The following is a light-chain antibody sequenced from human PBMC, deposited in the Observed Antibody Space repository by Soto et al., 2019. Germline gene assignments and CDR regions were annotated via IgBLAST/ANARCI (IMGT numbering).Light chain of an antibody. CDR3: LQDYTYPRT. Sequence: AIQMTQSPSSLSASVGDRVNITWRASQGIRNDLAWYQQRPGAAPKLLIFASSNLQTGVPSRFRGSGSGTDFTLTISSLLPDDFATYYCLQDYTYPRTFGQGTKVEI. CDR1: QGIRND. V-gene: IGKV1-6*01. CDR2: ASS. J-gene: IGKJ1*01.